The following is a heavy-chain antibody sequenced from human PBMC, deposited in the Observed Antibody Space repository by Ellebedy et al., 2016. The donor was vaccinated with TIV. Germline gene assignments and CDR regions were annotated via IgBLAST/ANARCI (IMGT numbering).Heavy chain of an antibody. CDR3: AKAGDNSGWDG. J-gene: IGHJ4*02. Sequence: PGGSLRLSCAASGFTFSTYPMGWARQAPGKGLEWVSGISHSGGSGTDATTHYPDSVRGRFTISRDNSKNTIQLQMNSLRVEDTAIYYRAKAGDNSGWDGWGQGTLVTVSA. CDR1: GFTFSTYP. CDR2: ISHSGGSGTDATT. D-gene: IGHD6-19*01. V-gene: IGHV3-23*01.